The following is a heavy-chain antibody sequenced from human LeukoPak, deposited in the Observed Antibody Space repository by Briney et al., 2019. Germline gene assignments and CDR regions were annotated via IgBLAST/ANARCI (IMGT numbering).Heavy chain of an antibody. D-gene: IGHD1-26*01. CDR2: IKQDGSER. CDR3: ASPPWENLAVIWFDP. V-gene: IGHV3-7*01. Sequence: EGSLGLSCAASGFTFSRYWMSWVRQAPGKGLEWVANIKQDGSERYYMDSVKGRFTISRDNAKSSLYLQMNSLRAEDTAVYYCASPPWENLAVIWFDPWGQGTRVTVSS. CDR1: GFTFSRYW. J-gene: IGHJ5*02.